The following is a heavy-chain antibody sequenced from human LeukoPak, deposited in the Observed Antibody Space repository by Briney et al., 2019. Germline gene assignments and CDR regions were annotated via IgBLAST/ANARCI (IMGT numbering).Heavy chain of an antibody. Sequence: TTSETLSLTCSVSGGSLSGYYWSWIRQTPGKGLEWIGYIYSSGTTNYNRALQSRGTISLATAKNQFSLSVISVTAADTAMYFCARRISSWNVYIDKWGQGIQVTVSS. CDR3: ARRISSWNVYIDK. D-gene: IGHD1-1*01. J-gene: IGHJ4*02. CDR2: IYSSGTT. V-gene: IGHV4-59*12. CDR1: GGSLSGYY.